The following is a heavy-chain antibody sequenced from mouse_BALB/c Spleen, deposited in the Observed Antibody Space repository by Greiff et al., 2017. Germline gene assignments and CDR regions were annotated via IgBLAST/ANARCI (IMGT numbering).Heavy chain of an antibody. CDR2: ISSGSSTI. CDR3: AIGVYYKAYYFDY. CDR1: GFTFSSFG. D-gene: IGHD2-1*01. J-gene: IGHJ2*01. Sequence: EVKVVESGGGLVQPGGSRKLSCAASGFTFSSFGMHWVRQAPEKGLEWVAYISSGSSTIYYADTVKGRFTISRDNPKNTLFLQMTSLRSEDTAMYYCAIGVYYKAYYFDYWGQGTTLTVSS. V-gene: IGHV5-17*02.